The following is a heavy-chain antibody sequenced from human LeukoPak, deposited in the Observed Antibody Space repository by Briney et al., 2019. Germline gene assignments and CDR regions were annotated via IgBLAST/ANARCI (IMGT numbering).Heavy chain of an antibody. J-gene: IGHJ3*02. CDR2: INPNSGGT. Sequence: ASVKVSCKASGYTFTGYYMHWVRQAPGQGLEWMGWINPNSGGTNYAQKSQGRVTMTRDTSISTAYMELSSLRSEDTAVYYCARPGGVLRHIVVVTATRDDAFDIWGQGTMVTVSS. CDR3: ARPGGVLRHIVVVTATRDDAFDI. V-gene: IGHV1-2*02. D-gene: IGHD2-21*02. CDR1: GYTFTGYY.